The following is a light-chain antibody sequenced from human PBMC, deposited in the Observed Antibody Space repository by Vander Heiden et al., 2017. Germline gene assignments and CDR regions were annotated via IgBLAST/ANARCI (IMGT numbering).Light chain of an antibody. CDR1: QSISNF. Sequence: DIQMTQSPSSLSANVGDRVAITCRASQSISNFLNWYQHKPGKAPNLLIYSASTLQTGVPSRFSGSSSGTDFTLTISSLQPEDFATYYCQQTDSLPFTFGEGTKTEIK. CDR2: SAS. J-gene: IGKJ4*01. CDR3: QQTDSLPFT. V-gene: IGKV1-39*01.